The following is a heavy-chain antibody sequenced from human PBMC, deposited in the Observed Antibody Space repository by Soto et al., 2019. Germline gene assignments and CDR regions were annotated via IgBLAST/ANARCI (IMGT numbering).Heavy chain of an antibody. J-gene: IGHJ6*03. V-gene: IGHV4-59*08. D-gene: IGHD3-16*01. CDR2: IYYSGST. CDR1: GGSISSYY. CDR3: ASHNERTFSENYYYYYMDV. Sequence: SETLSLTCTVSGGSISSYYWSWIRQPPGKGLEWIGYIYYSGSTNYNPSLKSRVTISVDTSKNQFSLKLSSVTAADTAVYYCASHNERTFSENYYYYYMDVWGKGTTVTVSS.